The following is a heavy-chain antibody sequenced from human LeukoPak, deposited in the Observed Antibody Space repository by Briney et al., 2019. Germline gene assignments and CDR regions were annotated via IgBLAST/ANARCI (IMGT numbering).Heavy chain of an antibody. CDR3: ARAASGYSSGWYAVY. Sequence: GASAKVSCKASGGTFSSYAISWVRQAPGQGLEWMGGIIPIFGTANYAQKFQGRATITADESTSTAYMALSSLRSEDTAVYSCARAASGYSSGWYAVYWGQGTLVTVSS. V-gene: IGHV1-69*13. CDR2: IIPIFGTA. D-gene: IGHD6-19*01. J-gene: IGHJ4*02. CDR1: GGTFSSYA.